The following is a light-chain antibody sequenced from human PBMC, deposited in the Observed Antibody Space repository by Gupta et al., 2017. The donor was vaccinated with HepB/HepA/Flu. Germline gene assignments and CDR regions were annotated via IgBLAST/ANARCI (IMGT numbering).Light chain of an antibody. Sequence: QSALTQPASVSGSPGQSITISCTGTSSDVSWYQQHPVKAPKLMIYDVSKRPARVSYRFSGSKSGNTAYLTISELQAEDEADYYCSSYMSTSALAVFGGGTKLTVL. CDR2: DVS. CDR1: SSDV. J-gene: IGLJ3*02. CDR3: SSYMSTSALAV. V-gene: IGLV2-14*01.